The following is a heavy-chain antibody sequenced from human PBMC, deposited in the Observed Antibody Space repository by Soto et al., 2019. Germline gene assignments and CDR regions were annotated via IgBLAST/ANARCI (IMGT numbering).Heavy chain of an antibody. CDR1: GFTFSSYA. CDR2: ISYDGSNK. V-gene: IGHV3-30-3*01. Sequence: PGGSLRLSCAASGFTFSSYAMHWVRQAPGKGLEWVAVISYDGSNKYYADSVKGRFTISRDNSKNTLYPQMNSLRAEDTAVYYCATSSWAYYYGMDVWGQGTTVTVSS. J-gene: IGHJ6*02. CDR3: ATSSWAYYYGMDV. D-gene: IGHD6-13*01.